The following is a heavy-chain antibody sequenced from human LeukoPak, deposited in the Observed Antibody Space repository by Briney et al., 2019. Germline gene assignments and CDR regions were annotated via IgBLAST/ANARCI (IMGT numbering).Heavy chain of an antibody. Sequence: SQTLSLTCTVSGASFNSGDYYWTWIRQPPEKGLEGIGYIHYSGSTYYNPSLKSRVSISVDTFTNHFSLNLNSVTPADTAFYYCARYYCGSASCPGVDSWGQGTLVTVSS. D-gene: IGHD2-2*01. J-gene: IGHJ4*02. CDR3: ARYYCGSASCPGVDS. CDR2: IHYSGST. CDR1: GASFNSGDYY. V-gene: IGHV4-30-4*08.